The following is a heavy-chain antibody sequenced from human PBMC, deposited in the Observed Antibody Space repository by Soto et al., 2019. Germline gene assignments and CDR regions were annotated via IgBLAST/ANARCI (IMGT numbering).Heavy chain of an antibody. V-gene: IGHV1-2*04. CDR2: INPNSGGT. CDR1: GYTFTGYY. Sequence: ASGKVSCKASGYTFTGYYMHWVRQAPGQGLEWMGWINPNSGGTNYAQKFQGWVTMTRDTSISTAYMELSRLRSDDTAVYYCARNIAVAGDIYFDYWGKGTLVTVSS. CDR3: ARNIAVAGDIYFDY. D-gene: IGHD6-19*01. J-gene: IGHJ4*02.